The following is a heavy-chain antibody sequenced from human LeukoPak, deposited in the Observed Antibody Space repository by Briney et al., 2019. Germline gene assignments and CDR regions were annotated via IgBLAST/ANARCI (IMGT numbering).Heavy chain of an antibody. CDR1: GITFSSYS. Sequence: GGSLRLSCAASGITFSSYSMSWVRQAPGKGLEWVSVIYSGGSTYYADSVKGRFTISRDNSKNTLYLQMNSLRAEDTAVYYCARDLCSGGSCYLGYWGQGTLVTVSS. CDR2: IYSGGST. J-gene: IGHJ4*02. CDR3: ARDLCSGGSCYLGY. V-gene: IGHV3-53*01. D-gene: IGHD2-15*01.